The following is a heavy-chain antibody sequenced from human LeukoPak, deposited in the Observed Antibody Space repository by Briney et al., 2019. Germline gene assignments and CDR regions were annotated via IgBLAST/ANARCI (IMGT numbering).Heavy chain of an antibody. CDR1: GFAFTNYW. CDR2: MEQDESEK. D-gene: IGHD2-15*01. CDR3: ASAVHCSGGSCTRFNFDY. Sequence: PGGSLRLSCAASGFAFTNYWMSWVCQAPGKGLEWVASMEQDESEKNYVDSVRGRFTISRDNAKNSLYLQMNSLRAEDTAVYYCASAVHCSGGSCTRFNFDYWGQGTLVTVSS. J-gene: IGHJ4*02. V-gene: IGHV3-7*01.